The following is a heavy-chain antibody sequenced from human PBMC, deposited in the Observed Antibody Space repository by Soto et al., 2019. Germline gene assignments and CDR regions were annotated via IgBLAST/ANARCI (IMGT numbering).Heavy chain of an antibody. CDR1: GGSFTGYY. Sequence: QVQLQQWGAGLLKPSETLSLTCAVYGGSFTGYYWSWIRQPPGKGLEWIGEINHSGSTNYNPSLKSRVTISVDTSKNQFSLKLSSVTAADTAVYYCARGTVGVPAATLYYFDYWGQGTLVTVAS. CDR2: INHSGST. D-gene: IGHD2-2*01. J-gene: IGHJ4*02. V-gene: IGHV4-34*01. CDR3: ARGTVGVPAATLYYFDY.